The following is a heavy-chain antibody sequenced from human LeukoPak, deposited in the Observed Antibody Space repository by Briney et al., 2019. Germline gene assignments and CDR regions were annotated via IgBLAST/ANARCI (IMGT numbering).Heavy chain of an antibody. CDR2: IQQGGGDK. V-gene: IGHV3-7*01. D-gene: IGHD2-21*01. J-gene: IGHJ5*02. CDR3: ARDCGRGFDL. Sequence: GGSLRLSCAASGFTFSSYWMSWVRQAPGKGLEWVANIQQGGGDKYYVDSVKGRFTISRDSAKNSLYLQMNSLRAEDTAVYYCARDCGRGFDLWGQGTLVSVST. CDR1: GFTFSSYW.